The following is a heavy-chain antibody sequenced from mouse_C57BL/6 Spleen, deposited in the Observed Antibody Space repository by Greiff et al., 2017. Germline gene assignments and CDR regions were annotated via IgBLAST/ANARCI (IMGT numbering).Heavy chain of an antibody. Sequence: QVQLQQPGAELVMPGASVKLSCKASGYTFTSYWMHWVKQRPGQGLEWIGEIDPSDSYTNYNQKFKGKSTLTVDKSSSTAYMQLSSLTSEASAVYYCARSYYSNAPVAYWGQGTLVTVSA. CDR1: GYTFTSYW. CDR2: IDPSDSYT. D-gene: IGHD2-5*01. J-gene: IGHJ3*01. V-gene: IGHV1-69*01. CDR3: ARSYYSNAPVAY.